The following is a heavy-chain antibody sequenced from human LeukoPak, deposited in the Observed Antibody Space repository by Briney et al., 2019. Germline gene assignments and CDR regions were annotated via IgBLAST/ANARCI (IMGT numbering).Heavy chain of an antibody. D-gene: IGHD3-10*01. CDR1: GGTFSSYA. J-gene: IGHJ4*02. CDR3: ARTSFGSGAFDY. Sequence: SVKVSCKASGGTFSSYAISWVRQAPGQGLEWMGGIIPIFGTANYAQKLQGRVTMTTDTSTSTAYMELRSLRSDDTAVYYCARTSFGSGAFDYWGQGTLVTVSS. CDR2: IIPIFGTA. V-gene: IGHV1-69*05.